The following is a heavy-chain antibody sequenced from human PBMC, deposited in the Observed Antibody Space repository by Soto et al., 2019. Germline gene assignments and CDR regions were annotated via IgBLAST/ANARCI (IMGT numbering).Heavy chain of an antibody. CDR2: IRSKANSYAT. V-gene: IGHV3-73*01. Sequence: EVQLVESGGGLVQPGGSLKLSCAASGFTFSGSAMHWVRQASGKGLEWVGRIRSKANSYATAYAASVKGRFTISRDDSKSTAYLQMNSLKTEDTAVYYCTREWELERRPADYWGQGTLVTVSS. J-gene: IGHJ4*02. D-gene: IGHD1-1*01. CDR3: TREWELERRPADY. CDR1: GFTFSGSA.